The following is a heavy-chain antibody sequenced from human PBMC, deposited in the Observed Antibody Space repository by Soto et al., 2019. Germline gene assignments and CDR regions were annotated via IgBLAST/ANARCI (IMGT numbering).Heavy chain of an antibody. CDR3: ARVRPIKGYYGMDV. J-gene: IGHJ6*02. CDR1: GNTFTSYH. V-gene: IGHV1-46*01. D-gene: IGHD1-1*01. CDR2: INPSDGST. Sequence: ASVKVSCKASGNTFTSYHTHWLRQAPGQGLEWLGKINPSDGSTDFAQKLQGRVTMTIDTSTSTAYMELRSLRSDDTAVYYCARVRPIKGYYGMDVWGQGTTVTVSS.